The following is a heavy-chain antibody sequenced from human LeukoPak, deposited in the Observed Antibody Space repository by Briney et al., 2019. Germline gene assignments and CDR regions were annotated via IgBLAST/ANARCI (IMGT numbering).Heavy chain of an antibody. V-gene: IGHV3-66*01. CDR2: IYSGGST. CDR3: ARDDSPVRGVIGH. CDR1: GFTVSSNY. D-gene: IGHD3-10*01. J-gene: IGHJ4*02. Sequence: GGSLRLSCAASGFTVSSNYMSWVRQAPGKGLEWVSVIYSGGSTYYADSVKGRFTISRDNSKNTLYLQMNSLRAEDTAVYYCARDDSPVRGVIGHWGQGTLVTVSS.